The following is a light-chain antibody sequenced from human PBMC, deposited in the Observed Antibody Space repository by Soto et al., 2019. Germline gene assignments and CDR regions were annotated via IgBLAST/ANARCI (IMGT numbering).Light chain of an antibody. J-gene: IGKJ2*01. CDR1: QSFNTW. V-gene: IGKV1-5*03. CDR2: KTS. Sequence: DVQMTQSPSSLSPSVGDRATITCRARQSFNTWWAWYHQKPGKAPTLLIYKTSILERGVPSRFSGSGSGTEFTLTISSLQHEDSATDYCQQYNSYPYTFGQGTKLEI. CDR3: QQYNSYPYT.